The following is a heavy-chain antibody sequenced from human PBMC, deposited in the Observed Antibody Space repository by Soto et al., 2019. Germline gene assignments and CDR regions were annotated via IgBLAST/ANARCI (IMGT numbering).Heavy chain of an antibody. CDR2: IYHGLSI. J-gene: IGHJ4*02. CDR3: ARHGGYYFDY. Sequence: SETLSLTCAVYSGSFSGYYWSWIRQPPGKGLEWIGEIYHGLSIVYNPSLKSRVTISGDSSKNQFSLKLSSLTVADTAVYYCARHGGYYFDYWGQGTLVTVSS. CDR1: SGSFSGYY. D-gene: IGHD3-16*01. V-gene: IGHV4-34*01.